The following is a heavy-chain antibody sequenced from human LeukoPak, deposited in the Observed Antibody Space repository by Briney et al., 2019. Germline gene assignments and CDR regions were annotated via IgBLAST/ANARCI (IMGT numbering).Heavy chain of an antibody. J-gene: IGHJ4*02. D-gene: IGHD4-17*01. Sequence: GGSLRLSCAGSGFTFSRYSMNWVRQAPGKGLEWVSTISSHSIYIYYADSVKGRFTISRDNAKNSLSLQMNSLRAEDTAVYYCARLFGGVTTFDNWGQGSLVTVSS. CDR3: ARLFGGVTTFDN. CDR2: ISSHSIYI. V-gene: IGHV3-21*01. CDR1: GFTFSRYS.